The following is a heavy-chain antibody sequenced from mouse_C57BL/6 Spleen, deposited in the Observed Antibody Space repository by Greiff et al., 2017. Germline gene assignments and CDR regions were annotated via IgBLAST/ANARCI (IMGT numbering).Heavy chain of an antibody. V-gene: IGHV1-82*01. D-gene: IGHD5-1*01. CDR1: GYAFSSSW. J-gene: IGHJ4*01. CDR3: ARWGPTAMDY. Sequence: MQLQQSGPELVKPGASVKISCKASGYAFSSSWMNWVKQRPGKGLEWIGRIYPGDGDTNYNGKFKGKATLTADKSSSTAYMQLSSLTSEDSAVYFCARWGPTAMDYWGQGTSVTVSS. CDR2: IYPGDGDT.